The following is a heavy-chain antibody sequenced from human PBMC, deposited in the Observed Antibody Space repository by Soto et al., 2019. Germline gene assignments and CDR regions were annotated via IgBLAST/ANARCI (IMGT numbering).Heavy chain of an antibody. V-gene: IGHV1-3*04. Sequence: ASVKVSCKASGFTFTSYAMHWVRQAPGQRLEWMGWINTGNGNTKYSQRFQGRVTITRDTSASTAYMELSSLRSEDTAVYYCARESQSDYFDYWGQGTLVTLSS. CDR2: INTGNGNT. CDR1: GFTFTSYA. J-gene: IGHJ4*02. CDR3: ARESQSDYFDY.